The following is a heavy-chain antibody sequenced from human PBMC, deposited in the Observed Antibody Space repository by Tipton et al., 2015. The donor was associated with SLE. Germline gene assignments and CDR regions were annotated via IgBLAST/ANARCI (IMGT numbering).Heavy chain of an antibody. Sequence: SLRLSCAASGFTFSDYYMSWIRQAPGKGLEWVSYISSSSSYTSYADSVKGRFTIPRDNAKNSLYLQMNSLRAEDTAVYYRARDMGTVVTPYDYWGQGTLVTVSS. J-gene: IGHJ4*02. CDR3: ARDMGTVVTPYDY. D-gene: IGHD4-23*01. V-gene: IGHV3-11*06. CDR1: GFTFSDYY. CDR2: ISSSSSYT.